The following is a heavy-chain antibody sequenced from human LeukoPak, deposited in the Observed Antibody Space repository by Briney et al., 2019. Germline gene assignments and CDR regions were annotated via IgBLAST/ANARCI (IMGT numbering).Heavy chain of an antibody. V-gene: IGHV4-39*07. J-gene: IGHJ4*02. D-gene: IGHD6-19*01. CDR1: GGSLSSSSYY. Sequence: SETLSLTCTVSGGSLSSSSYYWGWIREPPGKGLEWIGSIYYSGSTYCNPCLKTRVTISVDTSKTQFSLKLSSVTAADAAVSCCARRSPGIAVAGAGFDYWGQGTLVTVSS. CDR3: ARRSPGIAVAGAGFDY. CDR2: IYYSGST.